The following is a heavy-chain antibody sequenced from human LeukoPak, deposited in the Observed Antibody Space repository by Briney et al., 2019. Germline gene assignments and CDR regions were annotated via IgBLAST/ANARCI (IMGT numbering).Heavy chain of an antibody. CDR3: AKDPTDSYCSGGSCYLNDY. Sequence: GGSLRLSCAASGFTVSSNYMNWVRQAPGKGLECVSVIYSGGSTYYADSVKGRFTISRDNSKNTLYLQMNSLRAEDTAVYYCAKDPTDSYCSGGSCYLNDYWGQGTLVTVSS. CDR2: IYSGGST. V-gene: IGHV3-66*01. CDR1: GFTVSSNY. J-gene: IGHJ4*02. D-gene: IGHD2-15*01.